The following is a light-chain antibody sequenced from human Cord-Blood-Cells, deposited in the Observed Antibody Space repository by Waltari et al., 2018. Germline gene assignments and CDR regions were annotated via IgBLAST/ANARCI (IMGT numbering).Light chain of an antibody. Sequence: QSALTQPASVSGSPGPSITISCTATISDVGGYNYVSWYQQHPGKAPKLMIYDVSKRPSGVPDRFSGSKSGNTASLTISGLQAEDEADYYCCSYAGSYNVVFGGGTKLTVL. CDR3: CSYAGSYNVV. J-gene: IGLJ2*01. V-gene: IGLV2-11*01. CDR2: DVS. CDR1: ISDVGGYNY.